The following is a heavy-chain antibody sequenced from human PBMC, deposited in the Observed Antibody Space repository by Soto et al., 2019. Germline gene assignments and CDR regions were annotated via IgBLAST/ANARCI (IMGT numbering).Heavy chain of an antibody. CDR3: ARDRSVSFDY. J-gene: IGHJ4*02. V-gene: IGHV3-33*01. D-gene: IGHD2-8*01. Sequence: QVQLVESGGGVVQPGRSLRLSCAASGFTFSSYGMHWVRQAPGKGLEWVAVIWYDGSNKYYADSVKGRFTISRDNSKSTLYLQMNSLRAEDTAVYYCARDRSVSFDYWGQGTLVTVSS. CDR1: GFTFSSYG. CDR2: IWYDGSNK.